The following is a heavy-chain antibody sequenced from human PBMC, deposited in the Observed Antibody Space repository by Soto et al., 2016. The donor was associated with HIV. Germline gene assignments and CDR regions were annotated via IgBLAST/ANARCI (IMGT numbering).Heavy chain of an antibody. D-gene: IGHD2-2*01. V-gene: IGHV1-8*02. CDR1: GYTFTSFD. Sequence: QVQLVQSGAEVKKPGASLKVSCKASGYTFTSFDINWVRQATGQGLEWMGWMNPNSGNTGYAQKLQGRVTMTTDTSTSTAYMELRSLRSDDTAVYYCARYQLLLFDYWGQGTLVTVSS. CDR3: ARYQLLLFDY. CDR2: MNPNSGNT. J-gene: IGHJ4*02.